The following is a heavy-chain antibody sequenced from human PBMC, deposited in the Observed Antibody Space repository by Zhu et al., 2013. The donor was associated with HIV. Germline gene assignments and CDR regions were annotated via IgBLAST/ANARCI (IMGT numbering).Heavy chain of an antibody. CDR1: GYTFTDYY. J-gene: IGHJ5*02. CDR3: AIGGFDP. V-gene: IGHV1-69-2*01. CDR2: VDPEDGET. Sequence: VQLVQSGAEVKKPGATVTISCKVSGYTFTDYYIHWVQQAPVRGLEWVGLVDPEDGETTYAKNFRDRVTIIADTSISTVYMQLRSLRPEDTGIYYCAIGGFDPWGQGTQVTVSS.